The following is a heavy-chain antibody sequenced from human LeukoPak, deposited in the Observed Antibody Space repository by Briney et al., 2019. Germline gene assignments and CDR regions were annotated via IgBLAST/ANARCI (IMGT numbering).Heavy chain of an antibody. J-gene: IGHJ4*02. CDR1: GFTFSSYG. D-gene: IGHD2-21*02. CDR2: ISYDGSNK. Sequence: GGSLRLSRAASGFTFSSYGMHWVRQAPGKGLEWVAVISYDGSNKYYADSVKGRFTISRDNSKNTLYLQMNSLRAEDTAVYYCAKDRNSAIWGQGTLVTVSS. V-gene: IGHV3-30*18. CDR3: AKDRNSAI.